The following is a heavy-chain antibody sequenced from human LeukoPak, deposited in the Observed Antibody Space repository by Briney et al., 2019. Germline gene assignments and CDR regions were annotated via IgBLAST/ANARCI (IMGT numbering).Heavy chain of an antibody. CDR3: SKGVAAYYYYGMDV. CDR2: ISGSGGST. J-gene: IGHJ6*02. V-gene: IGHV3-23*01. D-gene: IGHD2-15*01. CDR1: GFTFSSYA. Sequence: GSLILSSSASGFTFSSYAMSWVRQAPGKGLEWVSAISGSGGSTYYADSVKGRFTISRDNSKNTLYLQMNSLRAEDTAVYYCSKGVAAYYYYGMDVWGQGTTVTASS.